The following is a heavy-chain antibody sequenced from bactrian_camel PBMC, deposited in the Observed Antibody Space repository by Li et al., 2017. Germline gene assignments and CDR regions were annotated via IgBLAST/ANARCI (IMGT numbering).Heavy chain of an antibody. J-gene: IGHJ4*01. CDR2: LDSANRP. Sequence: HVQLVESGGGSVQAGGSLRLSCAISGSPFSTSCIGWFRHSEGTEREGVAVLDSANRPTDADSVKGRFSISRDNSKNILYLQLNALKSEDTAVYYCAKHLTASSHYGGTDVRLGQGTQVTVS. V-gene: IGHV3S1*01. CDR1: GSPFSTSC. D-gene: IGHD7*01.